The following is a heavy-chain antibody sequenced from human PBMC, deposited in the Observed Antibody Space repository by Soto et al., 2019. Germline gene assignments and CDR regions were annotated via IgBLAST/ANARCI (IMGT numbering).Heavy chain of an antibody. CDR3: ARGTYSSGWPYYFDY. D-gene: IGHD6-19*01. CDR2: IYPGDYDT. V-gene: IGHV5-51*01. CDR1: GYSFTSYW. J-gene: IGHJ4*02. Sequence: GESLKISCKGSGYSFTSYWIGWVRQMPGKGLEWMGIIYPGDYDTRYSPSLQGQVTISADKSISTAYLQWSSLKASDTAMYYCARGTYSSGWPYYFDYWGQGTLVTVSS.